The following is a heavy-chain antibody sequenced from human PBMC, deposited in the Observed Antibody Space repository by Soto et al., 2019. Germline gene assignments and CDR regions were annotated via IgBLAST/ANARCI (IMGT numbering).Heavy chain of an antibody. J-gene: IGHJ6*03. CDR3: ARVATRYYYYYMDV. CDR1: GFTFSDHY. D-gene: IGHD5-12*01. CDR2: TRNKANSYTT. Sequence: PGGSLRLSCAASGFTFSDHYMDRVRQAPGKGLEWVGRTRNKANSYTTEYAASVKGRFTISRDDSKNSLYLQMNSLKTEDTAVYYCARVATRYYYYYMDVWGKGTTVTVSS. V-gene: IGHV3-72*01.